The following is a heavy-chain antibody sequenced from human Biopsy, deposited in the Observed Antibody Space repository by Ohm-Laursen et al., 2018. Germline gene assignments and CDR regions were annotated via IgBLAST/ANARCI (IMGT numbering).Heavy chain of an antibody. CDR1: EGTFSNYG. Sequence: SVKVSCKAPEGTFSNYGVNWVRQAPGQGLEWLGGNIPILGTGNYAQKFQDRVTVAADTSTSTATMELCSLRSDDTAVYYCATKLTGYFHHWGQGTLVIVSS. J-gene: IGHJ1*01. CDR2: NIPILGTG. CDR3: ATKLTGYFHH. D-gene: IGHD3-9*01. V-gene: IGHV1-69*06.